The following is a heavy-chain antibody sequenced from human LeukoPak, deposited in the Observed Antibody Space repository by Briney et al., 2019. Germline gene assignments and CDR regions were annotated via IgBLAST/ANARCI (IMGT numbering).Heavy chain of an antibody. CDR3: ATSRTPNYYDSSGYYYY. D-gene: IGHD3-22*01. CDR1: GFTFSSYA. CDR2: ISGSGGST. V-gene: IGHV3-23*01. Sequence: GGSLRLSCAASGFTFSSYAMSWVRQAPGKGLEWVSAISGSGGSTYYADSVKVRFTISRDNSKNTLYLQMNSLRAEDTAVYYCATSRTPNYYDSSGYYYYWGQGTLVTVSS. J-gene: IGHJ4*02.